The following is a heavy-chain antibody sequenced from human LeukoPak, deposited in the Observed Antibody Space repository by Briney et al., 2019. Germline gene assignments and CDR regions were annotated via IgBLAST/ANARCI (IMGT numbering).Heavy chain of an antibody. CDR2: INSDGSST. V-gene: IGHV3-74*01. D-gene: IGHD1-26*01. CDR3: ARGRVGAPPACDY. J-gene: IGHJ4*02. Sequence: PGGSLRLSCAASGFTFSSYWMHWVRQAPGKGLVWVSRINSDGSSTSYADSVKGRFTISRDNAKNSLYLQMNSLRAEDTAVYYCARGRVGAPPACDYWGQGTLVTVSS. CDR1: GFTFSSYW.